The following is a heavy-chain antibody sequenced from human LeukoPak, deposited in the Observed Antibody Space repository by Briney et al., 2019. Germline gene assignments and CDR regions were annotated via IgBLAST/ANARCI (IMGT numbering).Heavy chain of an antibody. CDR2: INPSGAI. D-gene: IGHD6-19*01. V-gene: IGHV4-34*01. CDR1: GGSFSGYY. Sequence: SETLSLTCAGYGGSFSGYYCSWIRQPPGKGLEWIGEINPSGAINYNPSLKSRVTMSADKSKNQFSLKLSSVTAADTAVYYCATCIAVAGRIDSWGQGTLVTVSS. J-gene: IGHJ4*02. CDR3: ATCIAVAGRIDS.